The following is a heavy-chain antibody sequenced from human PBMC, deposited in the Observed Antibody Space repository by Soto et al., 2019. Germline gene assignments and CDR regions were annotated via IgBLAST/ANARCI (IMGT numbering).Heavy chain of an antibody. CDR1: GDSISSPKW. CDR2: LLHSGTT. CDR3: AYSSGWYRHDV. V-gene: IGHV4-4*02. Sequence: QVQLQESGPGLVKPSGTLSLTCAVSGDSISSPKWWTWLRQPPGKGLEWIGDLLHSGTTNYNPSLKSRVILSVDKSQNPFSLSLTSVTAADTAIYYCAYSSGWYRHDVWGQGTSVTVSS. J-gene: IGHJ3*01. D-gene: IGHD6-19*01.